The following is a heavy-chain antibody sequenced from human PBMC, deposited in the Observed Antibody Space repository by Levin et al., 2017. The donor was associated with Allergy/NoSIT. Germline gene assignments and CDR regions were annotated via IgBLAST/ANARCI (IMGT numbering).Heavy chain of an antibody. Sequence: SETLSLTCTVSGGSISSFYYTWIRQPPGKGLEWIGYIYYSGSTNYNPSLKSRVTISGDTSKNQLYLNLTSVTAADTAVYYWASRAARPNYYDYGMDVWGQGTTVTVSS. CDR1: GGSISSFY. D-gene: IGHD6-6*01. V-gene: IGHV4-59*01. CDR2: IYYSGST. CDR3: ASRAARPNYYDYGMDV. J-gene: IGHJ6*02.